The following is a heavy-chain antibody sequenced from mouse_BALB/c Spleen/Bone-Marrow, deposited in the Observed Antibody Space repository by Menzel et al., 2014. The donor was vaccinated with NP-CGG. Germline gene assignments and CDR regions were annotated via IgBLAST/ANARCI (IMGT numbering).Heavy chain of an antibody. Sequence: EVKVVESGTVLARPGAAVKMSCKASGYTFSNYWMHWVKQRPGQGLEWIGTIYPGNSDTTYNRKFKGKAKLSAVTSTSTAYMDLSSLTNEDSAVYYCTTLARTNFDYWGQGTTLTVSS. CDR1: GYTFSNYW. V-gene: IGHV1-5*01. D-gene: IGHD3-1*01. CDR2: IYPGNSDT. CDR3: TTLARTNFDY. J-gene: IGHJ2*01.